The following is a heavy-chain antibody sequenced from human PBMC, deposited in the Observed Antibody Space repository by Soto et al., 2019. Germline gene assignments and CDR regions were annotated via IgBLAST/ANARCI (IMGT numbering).Heavy chain of an antibody. V-gene: IGHV1-24*01. CDR3: ATDIRFLNIFDY. J-gene: IGHJ4*02. D-gene: IGHD3-3*01. CDR2: FDPEDGET. Sequence: VASVKVSCKVSGYTLTELSMHWVRQAPGKGLEWMGGFDPEDGETIYAQKFQGRVTMTEDTSTDTAYMELSSLRSEDTAVYYCATDIRFLNIFDYWGQGTLVTVSS. CDR1: GYTLTELS.